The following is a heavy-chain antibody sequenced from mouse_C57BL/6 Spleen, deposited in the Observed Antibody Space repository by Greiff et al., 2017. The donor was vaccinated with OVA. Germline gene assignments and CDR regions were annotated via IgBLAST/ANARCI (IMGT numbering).Heavy chain of an antibody. CDR2: INYDGSST. Sequence: EVQLQESEGGLVQPGSSMKLSCTASGFTFSDYYMAWVRQVPEKGLEWVANINYDGSSTYYLDSLKSRFIISRDNAKNILYLQMSSLKSEDTATYYCARESNWDGRYFDVWGTGTTVTVSS. CDR3: ARESNWDGRYFDV. D-gene: IGHD4-1*01. V-gene: IGHV5-16*01. J-gene: IGHJ1*03. CDR1: GFTFSDYY.